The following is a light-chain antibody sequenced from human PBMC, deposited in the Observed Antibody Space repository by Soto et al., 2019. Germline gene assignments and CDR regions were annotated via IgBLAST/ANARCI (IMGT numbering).Light chain of an antibody. J-gene: IGLJ1*01. V-gene: IGLV1-44*01. CDR1: TSNIGRST. Sequence: QSALTQPPSASGTPGQRVTISCSGTTSNIGRSTVSWYQQFPGAAPTLLIYGNTQRPLGVPVRFSGSKSDTSASLAISGLQSEDEADYYCATWNDGIFVFGSGTKVTVL. CDR3: ATWNDGIFV. CDR2: GNT.